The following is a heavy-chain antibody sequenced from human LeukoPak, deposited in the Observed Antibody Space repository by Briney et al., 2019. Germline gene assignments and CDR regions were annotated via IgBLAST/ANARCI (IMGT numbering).Heavy chain of an antibody. D-gene: IGHD3-16*02. CDR1: GGSFSGYY. V-gene: IGHV4-34*01. CDR3: ARGRVWRYDYAWGSYRPDAFDI. J-gene: IGHJ3*02. Sequence: SETLSLTCAVYGGSFSGYYWSWIRQPPGKGLEWIGEINHSGSTNYNPSLKSRVTISVDTSKNQFSPKLSSVTAADTAVYYCARGRVWRYDYAWGSYRPDAFDIWGQGTMVTVSS. CDR2: INHSGST.